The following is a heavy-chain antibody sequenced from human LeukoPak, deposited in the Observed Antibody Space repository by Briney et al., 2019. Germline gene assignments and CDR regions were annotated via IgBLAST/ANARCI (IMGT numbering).Heavy chain of an antibody. Sequence: PSETLSLTCTVSGGSISNYYWSWMRQSPGRGLEWIGFIYYSGRTSYAPSFKSRVTMSLDTSKSQFSLQLSSVTAADAAVYYCASTEWNYARWGQGILVTVSS. D-gene: IGHD1-7*01. CDR3: ASTEWNYAR. J-gene: IGHJ4*02. CDR1: GGSISNYY. V-gene: IGHV4-59*08. CDR2: IYYSGRT.